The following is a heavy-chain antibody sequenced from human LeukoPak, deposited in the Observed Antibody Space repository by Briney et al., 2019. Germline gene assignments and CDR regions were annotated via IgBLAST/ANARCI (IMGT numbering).Heavy chain of an antibody. CDR3: ARAHDYGNVFDI. V-gene: IGHV4-34*01. CDR1: GGPFSGYY. J-gene: IGHJ3*02. Sequence: SETLSLTCAVYGGPFSGYYWSWIPQPPGEGLEWVGEINHSGSTNYNPSLKSRVTISVDTSKNQFSLKLTSVTAADTAVYYCARAHDYGNVFDIWGQGTMVTVSS. CDR2: INHSGST. D-gene: IGHD4-17*01.